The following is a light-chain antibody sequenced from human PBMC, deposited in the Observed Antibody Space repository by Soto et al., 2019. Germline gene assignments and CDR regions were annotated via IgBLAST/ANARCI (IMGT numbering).Light chain of an antibody. CDR2: GAS. CDR3: QQYGSSPRT. CDR1: QSVSSSY. J-gene: IGKJ1*01. Sequence: EILLTQSPGTLSLSPGERATLSCRASQSVSSSYLAWYQQKTGQAPRLLIYGASSRATGIPDRFSGSGSGTDFTLTISRREPEDVAVYYCQQYGSSPRTFGQGTKVEIK. V-gene: IGKV3-20*01.